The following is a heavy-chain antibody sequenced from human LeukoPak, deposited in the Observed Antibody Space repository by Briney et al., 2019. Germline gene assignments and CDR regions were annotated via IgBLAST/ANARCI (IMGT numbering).Heavy chain of an antibody. J-gene: IGHJ4*02. CDR1: GYTFTGYY. V-gene: IGHV1-2*02. CDR3: ARGDCSGGSCYSGGWVDFVY. CDR2: INPNSGGT. Sequence: ASVKVSCKASGYTFTGYYMHWVRQAPGQGLEWMGWINPNSGGTNYAQKFQGRVTMTRDTSISTAYMELSRLRSDDTAVYYCARGDCSGGSCYSGGWVDFVYWGQGTLVTVSS. D-gene: IGHD2-15*01.